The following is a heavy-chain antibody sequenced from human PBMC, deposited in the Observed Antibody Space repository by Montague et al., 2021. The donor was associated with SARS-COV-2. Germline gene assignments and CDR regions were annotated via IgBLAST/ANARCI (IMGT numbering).Heavy chain of an antibody. V-gene: IGHV4-39*01. J-gene: IGHJ4*01. CDR3: ASLLPTGVGGRGHLDN. CDR2: FYYTEGT. CDR1: GVSITTTGHS. Sequence: SQTLSLTCTVSGVSITTTGHSWGWVRQTPGKGLEWIGTFYYTEGTSYNPSLRSRVTMSVDTSKNQFSLRLTSMTAADTAVFYCASLLPTGVGGRGHLDNWGLGTLVTVSS. D-gene: IGHD3-3*01.